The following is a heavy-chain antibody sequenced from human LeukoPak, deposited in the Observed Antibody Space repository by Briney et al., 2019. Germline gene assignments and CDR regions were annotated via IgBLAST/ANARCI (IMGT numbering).Heavy chain of an antibody. D-gene: IGHD5-18*01. V-gene: IGHV4-34*01. CDR1: GGSFSGYY. CDR2: INHSGST. Sequence: ASETLSLTCAVYGGSFSGYYWSWIRQPPGKGLEWIGEINHSGSTNYNPSLKSRVTISVDTSKNQFSLKLSSVTAADTAVYYCARDLVTVNRYFDYWGQGTLVTVSS. CDR3: ARDLVTVNRYFDY. J-gene: IGHJ4*02.